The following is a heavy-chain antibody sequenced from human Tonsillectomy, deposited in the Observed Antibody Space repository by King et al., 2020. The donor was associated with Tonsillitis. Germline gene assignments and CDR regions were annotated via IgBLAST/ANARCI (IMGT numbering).Heavy chain of an antibody. Sequence: VQLVESGGGLVQPGRSLRLSCTASGFTFGDYLMSWFRQAPGKGLEWVGFIRSKAYGGTTEYAASVKGRFTISRDDSKSIAFLQMNSLKIEDTAVYYCSRDAVGSCTGGGCYSQGGPDLVPDYWGQGTLVTVSS. J-gene: IGHJ4*02. V-gene: IGHV3-49*03. CDR3: SRDAVGSCTGGGCYSQGGPDLVPDY. CDR2: IRSKAYGGTT. CDR1: GFTFGDYL. D-gene: IGHD2-15*01.